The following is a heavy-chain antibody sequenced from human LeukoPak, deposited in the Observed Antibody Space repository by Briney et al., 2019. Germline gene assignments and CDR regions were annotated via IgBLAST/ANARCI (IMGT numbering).Heavy chain of an antibody. J-gene: IGHJ6*02. Sequence: SETLSLTCAVSGGSISSSNWWSWVRQPPGKGLEWIGEIYHSGSTNYNPSLKSRVTISVDKSKNQFSLKLSSVTAADTAVYYCARVFGEQLNYYYGMDVWGQGTTVTVSS. CDR1: GGSISSSNW. V-gene: IGHV4-4*02. CDR2: IYHSGST. D-gene: IGHD6-6*01. CDR3: ARVFGEQLNYYYGMDV.